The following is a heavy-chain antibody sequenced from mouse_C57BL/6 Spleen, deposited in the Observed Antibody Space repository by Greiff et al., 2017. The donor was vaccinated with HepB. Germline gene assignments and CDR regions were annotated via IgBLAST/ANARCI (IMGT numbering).Heavy chain of an antibody. CDR1: GYTFTSYW. J-gene: IGHJ1*03. V-gene: IGHV1-50*01. CDR3: ARRAGTYGSPSYWYFDV. CDR2: IDPSDSYT. Sequence: QVQLQQSGAELVKPGASVKLSCKASGYTFTSYWMQWVKQRPGQGLEWIGEIDPSDSYTNYNQKFKGKATLTVDTSSSTAYMQLSSLTSEDSAVYYGARRAGTYGSPSYWYFDVWGTGTTVTVSS. D-gene: IGHD1-1*01.